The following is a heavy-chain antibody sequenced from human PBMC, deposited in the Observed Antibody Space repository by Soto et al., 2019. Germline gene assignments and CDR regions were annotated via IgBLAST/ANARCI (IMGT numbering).Heavy chain of an antibody. J-gene: IGHJ4*02. V-gene: IGHV3-48*02. CDR2: ISGSSSTI. Sequence: EVQLVESGGGLVQPGGSLRLSCAASGFTFSTYSMNWIRQAPGKGLEWISYISGSSSTIYYADSVKGRFTISRDNAKSSLFLQMNSLRDEDTAVYYCARLWSYGEQPRGWGQGTLVTVSS. CDR3: ARLWSYGEQPRG. D-gene: IGHD4-17*01. CDR1: GFTFSTYS.